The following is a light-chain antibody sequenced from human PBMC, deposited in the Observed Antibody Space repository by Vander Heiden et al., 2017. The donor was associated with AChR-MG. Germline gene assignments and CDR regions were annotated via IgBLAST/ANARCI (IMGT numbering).Light chain of an antibody. CDR1: SSNIGENT. V-gene: IGLV1-44*01. Sequence: QSVLTQPPSASGTPGQRVPIPCSRISSNIGENTLNWTQPPPGTAPTLLIYSNKQRSSGVPDRFSGSKSGTSASLAISGLQSEDEADYFCAAWDDSLNGSVFGGGTKLTVL. J-gene: IGLJ3*02. CDR2: SNK. CDR3: AAWDDSLNGSV.